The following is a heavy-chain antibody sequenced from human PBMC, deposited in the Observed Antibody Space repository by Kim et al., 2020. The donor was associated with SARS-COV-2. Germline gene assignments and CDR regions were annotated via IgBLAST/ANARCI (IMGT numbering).Heavy chain of an antibody. V-gene: IGHV4-34*01. Sequence: SETPSLTCAVYGGSFSGYYWSWIRQPPGKGLEWIGEINHSGSTNYNSSLKSRVTISVDRSKNQVSLKLSSVTAADTAVYYCVRATYNWNYFDSWGQGTLVTVSS. CDR2: INHSGST. D-gene: IGHD1-20*01. CDR1: GGSFSGYY. J-gene: IGHJ4*02. CDR3: VRATYNWNYFDS.